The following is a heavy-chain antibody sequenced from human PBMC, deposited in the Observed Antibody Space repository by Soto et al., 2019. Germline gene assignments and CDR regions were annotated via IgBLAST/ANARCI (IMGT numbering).Heavy chain of an antibody. CDR3: ARVLCWASYYDFWSGYYNYYYYGMDV. J-gene: IGHJ6*02. D-gene: IGHD3-3*01. CDR2: MNTNSGNT. Sequence: ASVKVSCKASGYTFTSYDINWVRQATGQGLEWMGWMNTNSGNTGYAHKFQGRVTMTRNTSISTAYMELSSLRSEDTAVYYCARVLCWASYYDFWSGYYNYYYYGMDVWGQGTTVTVSS. CDR1: GYTFTSYD. V-gene: IGHV1-8*01.